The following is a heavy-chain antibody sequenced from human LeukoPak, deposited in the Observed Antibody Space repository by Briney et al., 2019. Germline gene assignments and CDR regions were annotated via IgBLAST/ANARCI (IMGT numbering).Heavy chain of an antibody. D-gene: IGHD6-19*01. CDR1: GYSISSGYY. Sequence: SETLSLNCTVSGYSISSGYYWGWIRQPPGKGLESIGTIYHSGSIYYNPSLKSRVTISVDTSKNQFSLKLSSVTAADTAVYYCARGYSSGPDYWGQGTLVTVSS. J-gene: IGHJ4*02. V-gene: IGHV4-38-2*02. CDR2: IYHSGSI. CDR3: ARGYSSGPDY.